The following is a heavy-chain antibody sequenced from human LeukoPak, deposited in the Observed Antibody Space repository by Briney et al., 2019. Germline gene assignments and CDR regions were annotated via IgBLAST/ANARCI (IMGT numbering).Heavy chain of an antibody. CDR2: IIPIFGTA. Sequence: GASVKVSCKASGGTFSSYAISWVRQAPGQGLEWMGGIIPIFGTANYAQKFQGRVTITADESTSTAYMELSRLRSDDTAVYYCARVDIRFLEWLLFDYWGQGTLVTVSS. V-gene: IGHV1-69*13. J-gene: IGHJ4*02. CDR3: ARVDIRFLEWLLFDY. CDR1: GGTFSSYA. D-gene: IGHD3-3*01.